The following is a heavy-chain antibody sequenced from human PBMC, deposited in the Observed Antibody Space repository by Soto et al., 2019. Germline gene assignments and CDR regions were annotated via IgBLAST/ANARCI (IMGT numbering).Heavy chain of an antibody. CDR1: GGSISSGGYY. CDR3: ARVGGYDKKIDY. J-gene: IGHJ4*02. Sequence: QVQLQESGPGLVKPSQTLSLTCTVSGGSISSGGYYWSWIRQHPGKGLEWIGYIYYSGSTYYHPSPKSRVTISVDTSKNQFSLKLSSVTAADTAVYYSARVGGYDKKIDYWGQGTLVTVSS. D-gene: IGHD5-18*01. V-gene: IGHV4-31*03. CDR2: IYYSGST.